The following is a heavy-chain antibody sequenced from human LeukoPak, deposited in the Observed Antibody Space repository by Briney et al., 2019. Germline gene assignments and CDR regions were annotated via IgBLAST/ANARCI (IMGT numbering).Heavy chain of an antibody. V-gene: IGHV3-53*01. D-gene: IGHD6-13*01. J-gene: IGHJ4*02. CDR2: IYSGGST. Sequence: GGSLRLSCAASGFSFSNYWFHWVRQASGKGLEWVSVIYSGGSTYYADSVKGRFTISRDNSKNTLYLQMNSLRAEDTAVYYCARGYSSSWYRFDYWGQGTLVTVSS. CDR3: ARGYSSSWYRFDY. CDR1: GFSFSNYW.